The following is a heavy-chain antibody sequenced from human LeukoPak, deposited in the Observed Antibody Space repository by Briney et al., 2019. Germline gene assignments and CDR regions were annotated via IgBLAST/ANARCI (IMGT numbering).Heavy chain of an antibody. Sequence: GGSLRLSCAASGFTFDDYGMSWVRQAPGKGLEWVSGINLDGGSTGYADSVKGRFTISRDNAKNSLYLQMNSLRAEDTALYYCAREVPITIFGVVIRYFDYWGQGTLVTVSS. D-gene: IGHD3-3*01. V-gene: IGHV3-20*04. CDR2: INLDGGST. J-gene: IGHJ4*02. CDR3: AREVPITIFGVVIRYFDY. CDR1: GFTFDDYG.